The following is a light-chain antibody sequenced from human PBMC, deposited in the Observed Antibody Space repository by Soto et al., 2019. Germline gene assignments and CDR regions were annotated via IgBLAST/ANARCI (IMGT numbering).Light chain of an antibody. CDR3: QQYNNWLPWT. Sequence: EIVMTQSPATLSVSPGERATLSCRASQSVSSNLAWYQQKPGQAPRLLIYGASTRATGIPARFSGSGSGTDFTLTISSLQSEEFAVYYCQQYNNWLPWTFGQGTKVEIK. J-gene: IGKJ1*01. CDR2: GAS. CDR1: QSVSSN. V-gene: IGKV3-15*01.